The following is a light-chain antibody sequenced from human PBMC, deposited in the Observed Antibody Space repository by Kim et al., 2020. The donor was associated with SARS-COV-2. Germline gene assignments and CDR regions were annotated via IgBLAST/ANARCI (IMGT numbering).Light chain of an antibody. CDR1: QSVKDNY. CDR3: QQYGTAPPDS. CDR2: GAS. J-gene: IGKJ2*03. Sequence: IVVTQSPGTLSLSPGEKATLSCRASQSVKDNYLARYQHKPGQAPRLLIYGASNRATGIPDRFSGSGSGTDFTLTISRLEPEDFAVYYCQQYGTAPPDSFGQGTKLEI. V-gene: IGKV3-20*01.